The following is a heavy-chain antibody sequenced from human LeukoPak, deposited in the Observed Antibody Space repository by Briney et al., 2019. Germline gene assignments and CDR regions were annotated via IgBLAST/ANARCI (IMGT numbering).Heavy chain of an antibody. CDR2: ISSSSSYI. D-gene: IGHD6-13*01. CDR3: ARDYSSSWSYAFDI. J-gene: IGHJ3*02. V-gene: IGHV3-21*01. Sequence: GGSLRLSCAASGFTFSSYSMNWVRQAPGKGLEWVSSISSSSSYIYYADSVKGRFTISRDNAKNSLYLQMNSLRAEDTAVYYCARDYSSSWSYAFDIWGQGTMVTVSS. CDR1: GFTFSSYS.